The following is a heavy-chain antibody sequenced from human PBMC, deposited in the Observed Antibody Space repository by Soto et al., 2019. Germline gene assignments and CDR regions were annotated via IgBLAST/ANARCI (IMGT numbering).Heavy chain of an antibody. CDR2: ISYDGSNK. Sequence: QAQLVESGGGVVQPGRSLRLSCAASGFTFSSYGMHWVRQAPGKGLEWVALISYDGSNKYYAESVKGRLTISRDNSKNTLYLQMNSLRTEDTAVYYCAKDQTNYGYGGHDAFDVWGQGTMVTVSS. CDR3: AKDQTNYGYGGHDAFDV. J-gene: IGHJ3*01. CDR1: GFTFSSYG. V-gene: IGHV3-30*18. D-gene: IGHD5-18*01.